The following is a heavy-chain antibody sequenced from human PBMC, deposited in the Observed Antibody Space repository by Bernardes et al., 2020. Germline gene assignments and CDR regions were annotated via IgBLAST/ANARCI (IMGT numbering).Heavy chain of an antibody. Sequence: SETLSLTCTVSGGSISSYYWSWIRQPPGKGLEWIGYIYYSGSTNYNPSLKSRVTLSVDTSKNQFSLKLSSVTAADTAVYYCARVPTIFGVVTYGMDGWGQGTTVSVSS. V-gene: IGHV4-59*01. J-gene: IGHJ6*02. CDR3: ARVPTIFGVVTYGMDG. D-gene: IGHD3-3*01. CDR2: IYYSGST. CDR1: GGSISSYY.